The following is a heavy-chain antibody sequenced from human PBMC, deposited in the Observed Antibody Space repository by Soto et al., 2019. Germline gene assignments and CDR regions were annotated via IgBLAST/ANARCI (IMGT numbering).Heavy chain of an antibody. J-gene: IGHJ4*02. CDR3: ARSESGTWIQLWFY. D-gene: IGHD5-18*01. CDR1: GGTFSSYA. CDR2: IIPIFGTA. Sequence: SVKVSCKASGGTFSSYAINWVRQAPGQGLEWMGGIIPIFGTANYAQKFQGRVTITADKSTSTAYMELSSLRSEDTAVYYCARSESGTWIQLWFYWGQGTLVTVPQ. V-gene: IGHV1-69*06.